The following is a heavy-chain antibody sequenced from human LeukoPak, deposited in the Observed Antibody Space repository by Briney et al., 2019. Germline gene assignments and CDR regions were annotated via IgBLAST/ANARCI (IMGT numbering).Heavy chain of an antibody. D-gene: IGHD3-10*01. J-gene: IGHJ5*02. CDR3: ASRGSYYRYNWFDP. Sequence: SETLSLTCAVYGGSFSGYYWSWIRQPPGKGLEWIGEINHSGSTNYNPSLKGRVTISVDTSKNQFSLKLSSVTAADTAVYYCASRGSYYRYNWFDPWGQGTLVTVSS. CDR2: INHSGST. CDR1: GGSFSGYY. V-gene: IGHV4-34*01.